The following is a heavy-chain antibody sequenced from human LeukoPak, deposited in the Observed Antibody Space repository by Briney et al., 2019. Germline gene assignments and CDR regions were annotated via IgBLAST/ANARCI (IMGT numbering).Heavy chain of an antibody. J-gene: IGHJ6*02. CDR1: GGSISSYY. Sequence: SETLSLTCTVSGGSISSYYWSWIRQPAGKGQEWIGRIYTSGSTNYNPSLKSRVTMSVDTSKNQFSLKLSSVTAADTAVYYCARDMYYDSSGYPLPYYYYYGMDVWGQGTTVTVSS. V-gene: IGHV4-4*07. CDR2: IYTSGST. D-gene: IGHD3-22*01. CDR3: ARDMYYDSSGYPLPYYYYYGMDV.